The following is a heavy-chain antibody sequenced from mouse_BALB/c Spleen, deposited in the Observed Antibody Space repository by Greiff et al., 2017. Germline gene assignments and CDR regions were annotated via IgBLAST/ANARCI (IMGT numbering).Heavy chain of an antibody. V-gene: IGHV5-9-3*01. CDR2: ISSGGSYT. CDR3: ARQDGNSGVFAY. CDR1: GFTFSSYA. J-gene: IGHJ3*01. Sequence: DVMLVESGGGLVKPGGSLKLSCAASGFTFSSYAMSWVRQTPEKRLEWVATISSGGSYTYYPDSVKGRFTISRDNAKNTLYLQMSSLRSEDTAMYYCARQDGNSGVFAYWGQGTLVTVSA. D-gene: IGHD3-2*02.